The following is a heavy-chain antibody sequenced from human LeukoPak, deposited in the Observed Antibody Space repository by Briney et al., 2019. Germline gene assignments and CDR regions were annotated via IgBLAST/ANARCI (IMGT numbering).Heavy chain of an antibody. CDR2: IYTRGST. J-gene: IGHJ4*02. CDR3: ARERWLQGPVDY. D-gene: IGHD5-24*01. V-gene: IGHV4-61*02. CDR1: GGSISSGNYY. Sequence: PSQTLSLTCTVSGGSISSGNYYWSWIRQPAGKGLEWIGRIYTRGSTKYTPSLKSRVTMSVDTSKNQFSLKLSSVTAADTAVYYCARERWLQGPVDYWGQGTLVTVSS.